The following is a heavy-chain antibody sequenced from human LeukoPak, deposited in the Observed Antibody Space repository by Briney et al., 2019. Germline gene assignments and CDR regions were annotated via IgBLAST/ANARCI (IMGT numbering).Heavy chain of an antibody. V-gene: IGHV3-23*01. CDR2: LSGSGHNT. Sequence: GGSLRLSCAASGFTFSSHALSWVRQAPGKGLEWVSSLSGSGHNTYYADSVKGRFTISRDNSKNTVYPQMNSLRAEDTAVYYCAKDPYGTRYFDYWGQGTLVTVSS. D-gene: IGHD2-2*01. CDR1: GFTFSSHA. CDR3: AKDPYGTRYFDY. J-gene: IGHJ4*02.